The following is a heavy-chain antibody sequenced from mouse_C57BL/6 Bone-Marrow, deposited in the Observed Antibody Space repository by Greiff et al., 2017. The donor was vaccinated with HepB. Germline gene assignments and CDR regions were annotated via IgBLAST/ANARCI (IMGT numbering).Heavy chain of an antibody. CDR1: GFSFNTYA. J-gene: IGHJ4*01. V-gene: IGHV10-1*01. CDR3: VKHRYYYAMDY. CDR2: IRSKSNNYAT. Sequence: GGGLVQPKGSLKLSCADSGFSFNTYAMHWVRQAPGKGLEWVARIRSKSNNYATYYAESVKDRFTIPRDDSERMLYLQMNNLKTEDTAMYYGVKHRYYYAMDYWGQGTSVTVSS.